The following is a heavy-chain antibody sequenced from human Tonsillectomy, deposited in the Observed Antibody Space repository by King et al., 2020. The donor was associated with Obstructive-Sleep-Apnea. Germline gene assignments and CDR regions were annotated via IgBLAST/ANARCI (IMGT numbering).Heavy chain of an antibody. CDR2: IRYDGSNK. Sequence: VQLVESGGGVVQPGGSLRLSCAAAGFTFSSYGMHWVRQAPGKGLGGVAFIRYDGSNKKYADPVKGRLTIYRDNSKNTLYLQMNSQMADDTAVYYCAKVRVGMITMVRGFSPVRPTPAYWGQGTLVTVSS. J-gene: IGHJ4*02. V-gene: IGHV3-30*02. D-gene: IGHD3-10*01. CDR1: GFTFSSYG. CDR3: AKVRVGMITMVRGFSPVRPTPAY.